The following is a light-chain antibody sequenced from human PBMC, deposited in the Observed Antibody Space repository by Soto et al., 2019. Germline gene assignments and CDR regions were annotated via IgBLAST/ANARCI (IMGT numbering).Light chain of an antibody. CDR2: LSS. CDR3: QQAHSFPRT. J-gene: IGKJ4*01. Sequence: DIQMTQSPSSVSASVGDRVTITCRATQDIRTSLGWYQQKPGAAPKLLIYLSSTLAAGVPARFSGSESGTDFTLTISSLQPEDFATYFCQQAHSFPRTFGGGTKVESK. V-gene: IGKV1-12*01. CDR1: QDIRTS.